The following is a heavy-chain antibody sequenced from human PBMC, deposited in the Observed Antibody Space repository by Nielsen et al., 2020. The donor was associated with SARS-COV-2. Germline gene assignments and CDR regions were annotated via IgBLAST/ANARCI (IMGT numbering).Heavy chain of an antibody. Sequence: GGSLRLSCAASGFTFSNAWMSWVRQAPGKGLEWVGRIKSKTDGGTTDYAAPVKGRFTISRDDSKNTLYLQMNSLKTEDTAVYYCTTLYDFWSGYYNPYYYYMDVWGKGTTVTVSS. CDR2: IKSKTDGGTT. J-gene: IGHJ6*03. D-gene: IGHD3-3*01. CDR1: GFTFSNAW. V-gene: IGHV3-15*01. CDR3: TTLYDFWSGYYNPYYYYMDV.